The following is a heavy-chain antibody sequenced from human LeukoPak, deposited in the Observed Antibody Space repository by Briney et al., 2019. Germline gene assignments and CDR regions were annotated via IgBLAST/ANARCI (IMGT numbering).Heavy chain of an antibody. D-gene: IGHD3-22*01. Sequence: SETLSLTCTVSGGSISSYYWSWIRQPAGKGLEWIGRIYISGSTNYNPSLKSRVTMSVDTSKNQFSLKLSSVTAADTAVYYCARDLHHYYYDSSGYDGDGRFDYWGQGTLVTVSS. CDR1: GGSISSYY. V-gene: IGHV4-4*07. CDR2: IYISGST. CDR3: ARDLHHYYYDSSGYDGDGRFDY. J-gene: IGHJ4*02.